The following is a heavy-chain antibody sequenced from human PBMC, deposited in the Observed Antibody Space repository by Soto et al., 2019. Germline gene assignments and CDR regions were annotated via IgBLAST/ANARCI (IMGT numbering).Heavy chain of an antibody. CDR2: IYYSGST. CDR1: GGSISSGDYY. Sequence: SETLSLTCTVSGGSISSGDYYWSWIRQPPGKGLEWIGYIYYSGSTYYNPSLKSRVTISVDTSKNQFSLKLSSVTAADTAVYYCARGWGGSDSSGYTAFDYWGQGTLVTVSS. D-gene: IGHD3-22*01. V-gene: IGHV4-30-4*01. CDR3: ARGWGGSDSSGYTAFDY. J-gene: IGHJ4*02.